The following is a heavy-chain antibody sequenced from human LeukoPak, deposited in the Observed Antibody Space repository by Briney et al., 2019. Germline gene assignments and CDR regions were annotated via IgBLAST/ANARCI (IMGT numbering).Heavy chain of an antibody. V-gene: IGHV1-2*02. CDR2: INPNSGGT. CDR1: GYTFTGYY. CDR3: ARDQGSYYGSGSYGWFDP. J-gene: IGHJ5*02. Sequence: GASVKVSCKASGYTFTGYYMHWVRQDPGQGLEWMGWINPNSGGTNYAQKFQGRVTMTRDTSISTAYMELSRLRSDDTAVYYCARDQGSYYGSGSYGWFDPWGQGTLVTVSS. D-gene: IGHD3-10*01.